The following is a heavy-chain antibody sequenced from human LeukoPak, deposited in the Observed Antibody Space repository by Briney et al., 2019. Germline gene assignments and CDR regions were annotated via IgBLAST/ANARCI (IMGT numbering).Heavy chain of an antibody. D-gene: IGHD3-3*01. CDR1: GFTFSSYS. V-gene: IGHV3-7*01. CDR2: IKQDGSEK. J-gene: IGHJ6*02. CDR3: AREIRGSNDFWSGYYPYGMDV. Sequence: PGGSLRLSCAASGFTFSSYSMNWVRQAPGKGLEWVANIKQDGSEKYYVDSVKGRFTISRDNAKNSLYLQMNSLRAEDTAVYYCAREIRGSNDFWSGYYPYGMDVWGQGTTVTVSS.